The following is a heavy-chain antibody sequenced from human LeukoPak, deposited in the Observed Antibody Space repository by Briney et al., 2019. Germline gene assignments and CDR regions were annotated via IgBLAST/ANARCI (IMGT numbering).Heavy chain of an antibody. J-gene: IGHJ4*02. CDR2: ISYSGST. CDR1: GASTSSYY. Sequence: SETLSLTCIVSGASTSSYYWSWIRQPPGGGLEWIAYISYSGSTDYNPSLKSRVTISIDTSNKRFSLRLSSVTAADTAVYYCARSDLYSGSYYGVLYFNYWGQGTPVTVSS. D-gene: IGHD3-22*01. CDR3: ARSDLYSGSYYGVLYFNY. V-gene: IGHV4-59*01.